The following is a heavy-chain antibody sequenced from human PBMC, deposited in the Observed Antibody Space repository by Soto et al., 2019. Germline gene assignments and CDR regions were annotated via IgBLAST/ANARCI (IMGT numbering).Heavy chain of an antibody. V-gene: IGHV1-69*13. CDR1: GGSFSSYF. CDR2: IIPIFGTA. CDR3: AKTDDYDSLCCSGGDCSVFDY. Sequence: SVKVSCKASGGSFSSYFISWVRQAPGQGLEWMGGIIPIFGTADYAQRFRGRVTITADESTRTSYMELSSLTSEDTAVYYCAKTDDYDSLCCSGGDCSVFDYWGPGTLVTVSS. D-gene: IGHD2-21*02. J-gene: IGHJ4*02.